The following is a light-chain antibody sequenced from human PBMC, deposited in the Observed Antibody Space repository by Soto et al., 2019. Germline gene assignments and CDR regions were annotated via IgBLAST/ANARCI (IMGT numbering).Light chain of an antibody. V-gene: IGLV2-18*02. J-gene: IGLJ1*01. CDR2: DVS. CDR3: SSYTSSSTYV. Sequence: QSVLTQPPSLSGSPGQSVAISRTGNSSEVGVSNVVSWYQQPPGTAPKLMIYDVSNRPSGVLDRFSGSKSGNTASLTISGLQAEDEGDYYCSSYTSSSTYVFGTGTKVTVL. CDR1: SSEVGVSNV.